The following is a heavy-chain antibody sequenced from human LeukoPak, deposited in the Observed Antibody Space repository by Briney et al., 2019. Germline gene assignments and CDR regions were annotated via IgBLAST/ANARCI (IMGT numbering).Heavy chain of an antibody. V-gene: IGHV2-5*02. CDR2: INWDDDE. Sequence: SGPTLLQPTPTLTLTCTFSGFSLHTDGVGRGWIRQPPEKALEWLALINWDDDERYSPALKRRQNITKDTTKNQLFRTMTKMDPLDTATHFCTNRRERWIYYFDYSGPRTLVTASS. J-gene: IGHJ4*02. D-gene: IGHD5-12*01. CDR3: TNRRERWIYYFDY. CDR1: GFSLHTDGVG.